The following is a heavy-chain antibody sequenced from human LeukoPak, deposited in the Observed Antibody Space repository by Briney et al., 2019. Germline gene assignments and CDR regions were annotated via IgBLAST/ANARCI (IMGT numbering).Heavy chain of an antibody. CDR3: AKGPQLRVVPMAAFDI. CDR2: IKQDGSEK. Sequence: GGSLRLSCAASGFTFSSYWMSWVRQAPGKGLEWVANIKQDGSEKYYVDSVKGRFTISRDNAKNSLYLQMNSLRAEDTAVYYCAKGPQLRVVPMAAFDIWGQGTMVTVSS. D-gene: IGHD2-2*01. J-gene: IGHJ3*02. CDR1: GFTFSSYW. V-gene: IGHV3-7*03.